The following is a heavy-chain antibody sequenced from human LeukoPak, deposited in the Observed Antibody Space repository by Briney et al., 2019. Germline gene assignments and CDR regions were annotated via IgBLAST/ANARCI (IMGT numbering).Heavy chain of an antibody. V-gene: IGHV4-59*08. D-gene: IGHD5-18*01. CDR2: IYYSGST. Sequence: SETLSLTCTVSGGSISSYYWSWIRQPPGKGLEWIGYIYYSGSTNYNPSLKSRVTISVDTSKNQFSLKLSSVTAADTAVYYCATSTSDAAMDQFDYWGQGTLVTVSS. CDR1: GGSISSYY. J-gene: IGHJ4*02. CDR3: ATSTSDAAMDQFDY.